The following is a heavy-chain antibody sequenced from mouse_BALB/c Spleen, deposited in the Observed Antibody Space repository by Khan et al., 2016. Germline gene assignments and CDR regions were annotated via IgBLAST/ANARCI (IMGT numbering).Heavy chain of an antibody. J-gene: IGHJ4*01. V-gene: IGHV3-2*02. CDR1: GYSITSDYA. CDR2: ISYSGST. Sequence: EVQLQESGPGLVKPSQSLSLTCTVTGYSITSDYAWNWIRQFPGNRLEWMGYISYSGSTSYNPSLKSRISITRDTSKNQFFLQLNSVTSEDTATYYCARSDYRDKDAMDYWGQGTPVTVSS. CDR3: ARSDYRDKDAMDY. D-gene: IGHD2-13*01.